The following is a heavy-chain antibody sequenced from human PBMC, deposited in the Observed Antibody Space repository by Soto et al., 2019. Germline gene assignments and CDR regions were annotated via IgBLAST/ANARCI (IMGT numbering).Heavy chain of an antibody. CDR2: INPNSDGT. V-gene: IGHV1-2*02. CDR3: ARDLPIAARPLGLYYYYYYGMDV. Sequence: ASVKVSCKASGYTFTGYCMHWVRQAPGQGLEWMGWINPNSDGTNYAQKFQGRVTMTRDTSISTAYMELSRLRSDDTAAYYCARDLPIAARPLGLYYYYYYGMDVWGQGTTVTVSS. D-gene: IGHD6-6*01. CDR1: GYTFTGYC. J-gene: IGHJ6*02.